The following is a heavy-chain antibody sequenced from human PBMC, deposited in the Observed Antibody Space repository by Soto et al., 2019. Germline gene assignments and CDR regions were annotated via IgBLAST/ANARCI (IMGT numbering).Heavy chain of an antibody. Sequence: GGSLRLSCAASGFTFSSYGMHWVRQAPGKGLEWVAVIWYDGSNKYYADSVKGRFTISRDNSKNTLYLQMNSLRAEDTAVYYCARADLYSGSYTDYFDYWGQGTLVTVS. J-gene: IGHJ4*02. CDR1: GFTFSSYG. CDR3: ARADLYSGSYTDYFDY. V-gene: IGHV3-33*01. D-gene: IGHD1-26*01. CDR2: IWYDGSNK.